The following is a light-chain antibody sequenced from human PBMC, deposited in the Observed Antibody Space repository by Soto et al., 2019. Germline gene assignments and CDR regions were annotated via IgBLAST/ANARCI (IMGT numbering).Light chain of an antibody. CDR2: AAS. CDR1: QSISNY. Sequence: DIQMTQSPSSLSTSVGDRVTITCRASQSISNYLNWYQQKPGKVPKLLIYAASRLQSGVPSRFSVSGSGTDFTLTISSLQPEDFAAYFCLQSYITPWTFGQGTKVEIK. CDR3: LQSYITPWT. J-gene: IGKJ1*01. V-gene: IGKV1-39*01.